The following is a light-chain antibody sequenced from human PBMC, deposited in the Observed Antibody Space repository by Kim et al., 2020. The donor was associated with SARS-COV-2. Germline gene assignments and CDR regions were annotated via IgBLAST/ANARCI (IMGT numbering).Light chain of an antibody. CDR2: QDS. Sequence: SYELTQPPSVSVSPGQTASITCSGDKLGDKYACWYQQKPGQSPVLVIYQDSKRPSGIPERFSGSNSGNTATLTISRVEAGDEADYYCQVWDIDVVFGGGTQLTVL. J-gene: IGLJ2*01. CDR3: QVWDIDVV. V-gene: IGLV3-1*01. CDR1: KLGDKY.